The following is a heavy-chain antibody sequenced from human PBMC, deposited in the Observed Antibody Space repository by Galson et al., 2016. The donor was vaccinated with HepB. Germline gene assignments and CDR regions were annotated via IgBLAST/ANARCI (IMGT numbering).Heavy chain of an antibody. V-gene: IGHV4-61*01. Sequence: SETLSLTCPVSGGSVSSGPYYWSWIRQPPGKGLEWIGFMYYSGSTNYNPSLKSRVTISIDTSKNQFSVKLSSVTAADSARYYCARGTRPYSNYPPTLDFRGQGTLDTGSS. CDR2: MYYSGST. CDR1: GGSVSSGPYY. CDR3: ARGTRPYSNYPPTLDF. D-gene: IGHD4-11*01. J-gene: IGHJ4*02.